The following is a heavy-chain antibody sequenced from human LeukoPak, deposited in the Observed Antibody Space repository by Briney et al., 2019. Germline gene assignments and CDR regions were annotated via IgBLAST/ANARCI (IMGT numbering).Heavy chain of an antibody. Sequence: GGSLRLSCAASGFTFSSYGMHWVRQAPGKGLEWVAVISYDGSNYYYADSVKGRFTISRDNSNNTLYLQMNSLRAEDTAVYYCAKVQVPYIAAAGTCDYWGQGTLVTVSS. J-gene: IGHJ4*02. D-gene: IGHD6-13*01. CDR3: AKVQVPYIAAAGTCDY. CDR1: GFTFSSYG. CDR2: ISYDGSNY. V-gene: IGHV3-30*18.